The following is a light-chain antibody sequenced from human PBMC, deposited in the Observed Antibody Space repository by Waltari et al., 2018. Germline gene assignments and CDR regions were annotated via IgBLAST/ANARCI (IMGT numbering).Light chain of an antibody. J-gene: IGLJ2*01. Sequence: SPGLTQPPSVSVSPGQTAIITCSGDELDEKYIYWFQQKSGQAPVVVIRRNTGRPSGIPERFSASDSGTTGTLVISGVQAEDEAEYYCQSADDSGDHVLFGGGTKLTVL. CDR2: RNT. CDR1: ELDEKY. CDR3: QSADDSGDHVL. V-gene: IGLV3-25*03.